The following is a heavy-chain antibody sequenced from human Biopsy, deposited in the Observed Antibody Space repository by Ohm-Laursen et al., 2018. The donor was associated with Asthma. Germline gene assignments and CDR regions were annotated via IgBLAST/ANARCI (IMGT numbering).Heavy chain of an antibody. CDR2: ISYDGSTK. CDR1: GFSFSEFV. V-gene: IGHV3-30*03. Sequence: SLRLSCTAPGFSFSEFVMHWVRQAPGKGLEWVAVISYDGSTKYYADSVKGRFTISRDNSKNTLYLQMNSLRAEDTAVYYCASQSSGTDFWSGYYYFDYWGQGTLVTVSS. D-gene: IGHD3-3*01. J-gene: IGHJ4*02. CDR3: ASQSSGTDFWSGYYYFDY.